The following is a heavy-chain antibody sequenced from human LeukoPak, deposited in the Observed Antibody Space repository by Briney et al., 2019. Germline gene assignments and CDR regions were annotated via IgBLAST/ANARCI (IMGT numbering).Heavy chain of an antibody. J-gene: IGHJ5*02. V-gene: IGHV3-23*01. CDR2: ISGSGGST. D-gene: IGHD4-23*01. CDR3: ANDYGGNIGGP. Sequence: PGGSLRLSCAASGFTFSSYAMSWVRQAPGQGLEWVSAISGSGGSTYYADSVKGRFTISRDNSKTTLYLQMNSLRAEDTAVYYCANDYGGNIGGPWGQGTLVTVSS. CDR1: GFTFSSYA.